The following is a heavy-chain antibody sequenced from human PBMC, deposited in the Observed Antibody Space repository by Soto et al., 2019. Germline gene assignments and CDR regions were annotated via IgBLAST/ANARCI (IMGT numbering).Heavy chain of an antibody. CDR1: GYGFTTYG. J-gene: IGHJ4*02. Sequence: QVLLVQSGAEVKKPGASVKVSCKGSGYGFTTYGITWVRQAPGQGLEWMAWISAHNGNTNYAQKLQARVTVTRDTSTSTAYMELRSLRSDGTAVYYCARGRYGDYWGQGALVTVSS. D-gene: IGHD1-1*01. CDR3: ARGRYGDY. V-gene: IGHV1-18*01. CDR2: ISAHNGNT.